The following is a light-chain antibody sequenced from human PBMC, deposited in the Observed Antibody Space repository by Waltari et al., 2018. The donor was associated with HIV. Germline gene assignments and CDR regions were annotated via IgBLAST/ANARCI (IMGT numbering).Light chain of an antibody. J-gene: IGLJ2*01. CDR1: SSNIGRTT. CDR2: NNK. CDR3: AAWDDSLNGVV. V-gene: IGLV1-44*01. Sequence: QSVLTQPPSASGTPGQRVTIACSGSSSNIGRTTVTLYQQLPGTAPKLLIYNNKERPEGVPERFAGSTSGTSASLAISGLQSESEADYYCAAWDDSLNGVVFGGGTKLTVL.